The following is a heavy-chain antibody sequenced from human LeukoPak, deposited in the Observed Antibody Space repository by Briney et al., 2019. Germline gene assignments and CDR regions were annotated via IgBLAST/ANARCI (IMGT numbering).Heavy chain of an antibody. CDR2: IKPEGGGK. CDR1: GFTLSTYL. J-gene: IGHJ5*02. D-gene: IGHD3-10*01. Sequence: PGGSLRLSCVASGFTLSTYLMSWVRQAPGKGREWVANIKPEGGGKYFVDSVRGRFTISRDNVKNSLYLQMNSLRAEDTAVYYCVRGSSGTVVRGVSWAWFDPWGQGTLVTVSS. CDR3: VRGSSGTVVRGVSWAWFDP. V-gene: IGHV3-7*03.